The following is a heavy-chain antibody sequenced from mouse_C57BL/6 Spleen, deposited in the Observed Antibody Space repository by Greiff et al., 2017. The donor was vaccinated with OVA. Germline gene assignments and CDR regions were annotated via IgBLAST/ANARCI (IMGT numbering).Heavy chain of an antibody. V-gene: IGHV1-50*01. CDR3: AAGTGLFDY. J-gene: IGHJ2*01. CDR2: IDPSDSYT. D-gene: IGHD4-1*01. Sequence: QVQLQQPGAELVKPGASVKLSCKASGYTFTSYWMQWVKQRPGQGLEWIGEIDPSDSYTNYNQKFKGKATLTVDTSSSTAYMQLSSLTSEDSAVYYCAAGTGLFDYWGQGTTLTVSS. CDR1: GYTFTSYW.